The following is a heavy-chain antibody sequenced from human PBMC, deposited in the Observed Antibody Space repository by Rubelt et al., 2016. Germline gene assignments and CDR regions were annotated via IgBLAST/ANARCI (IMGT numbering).Heavy chain of an antibody. CDR2: IIPILGIA. D-gene: IGHD3-3*01. CDR3: ARPLPNLFGIDARDYYYYYGMDV. J-gene: IGHJ6*02. V-gene: IGHV1-69*04. CDR1: GGTFSSYA. Sequence: QVQLVQSGAEVKKPGSSVKVSCKASGGTFSSYAISWVRQAPGQGLEWMGRIIPILGIANYAQKFQGRVTITADKATSTAYMALSSLSSEDMAVYYCARPLPNLFGIDARDYYYYYGMDVWGQGTTVTVSS.